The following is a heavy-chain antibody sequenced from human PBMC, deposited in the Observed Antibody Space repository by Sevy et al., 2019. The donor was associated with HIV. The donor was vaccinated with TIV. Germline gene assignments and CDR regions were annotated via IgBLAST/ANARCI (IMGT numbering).Heavy chain of an antibody. D-gene: IGHD2-15*01. J-gene: IGHJ4*02. CDR3: VRCGGQIMVSAAFAS. CDR1: GFTFSSYW. V-gene: IGHV3-7*03. Sequence: GGSLRLSCAASGFTFSSYWMSWVRRAPGKGLEWVANIKQDGGETYYVDSVKGRFTISRDNAKNSLYLQMNSLRVEDTAVYYCVRCGGQIMVSAAFASWGQGTLVTVSS. CDR2: IKQDGGET.